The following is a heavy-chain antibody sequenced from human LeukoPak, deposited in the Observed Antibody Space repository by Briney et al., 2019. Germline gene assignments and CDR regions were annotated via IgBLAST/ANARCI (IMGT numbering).Heavy chain of an antibody. Sequence: GGSLRLSCAASGFTFSSYWMSWVRQAPGKGLEWVANIKQDGSEKYYVDSVKGRFTISRDNAKNSLYLQMNSLRAEDTALYYCAKDVYSSGTGYFDYWGQGTLVTVSS. V-gene: IGHV3-7*03. D-gene: IGHD6-19*01. CDR1: GFTFSSYW. J-gene: IGHJ4*02. CDR3: AKDVYSSGTGYFDY. CDR2: IKQDGSEK.